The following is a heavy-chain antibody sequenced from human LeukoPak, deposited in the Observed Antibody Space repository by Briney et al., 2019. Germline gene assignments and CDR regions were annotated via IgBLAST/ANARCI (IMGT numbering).Heavy chain of an antibody. CDR2: INPNSGGT. J-gene: IGHJ4*02. V-gene: IGHV1-2*02. CDR1: GYTFTRYD. D-gene: IGHD6-6*01. Sequence: ASVKVSCNASGYTFTRYDVRWVRQAPGQGLEWMGWINPNSGGTNYAQKFQGRVTMTRDTSISTAYMELSRLRSDDTAVYYCARVPEYSSAAFDYWGQGTLVTVSS. CDR3: ARVPEYSSAAFDY.